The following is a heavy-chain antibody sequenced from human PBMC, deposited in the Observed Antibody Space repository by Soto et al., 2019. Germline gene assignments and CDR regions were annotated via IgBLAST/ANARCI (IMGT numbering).Heavy chain of an antibody. CDR3: ARDYYDSSGYYCDY. Sequence: GGSLRLSCAASGFTFSSYWMHWVRQAPGKGLVWVSRINSDGSSTSYADSVKGRFTISRDNAKNTLYLQTNSLRAEDTAVYYCARDYYDSSGYYCDYWGQGTLVTVSS. V-gene: IGHV3-74*01. CDR1: GFTFSSYW. J-gene: IGHJ4*02. CDR2: INSDGSST. D-gene: IGHD3-22*01.